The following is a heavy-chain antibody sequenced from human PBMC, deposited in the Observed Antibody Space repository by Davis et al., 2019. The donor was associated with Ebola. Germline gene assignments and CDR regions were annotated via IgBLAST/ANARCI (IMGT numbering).Heavy chain of an antibody. CDR3: ARSPFSMWLIDY. Sequence: GGSLRLSCAASGFTFSSYVMHWVRQSPGKGLESVSAISTNGRTTYYADSVKGRFTISRDNSKNTLYLQMNSLRAEDTAVYYCARSPFSMWLIDYWGQGTLVTVSS. J-gene: IGHJ4*02. CDR1: GFTFSSYV. D-gene: IGHD6-19*01. CDR2: ISTNGRTT. V-gene: IGHV3-64*04.